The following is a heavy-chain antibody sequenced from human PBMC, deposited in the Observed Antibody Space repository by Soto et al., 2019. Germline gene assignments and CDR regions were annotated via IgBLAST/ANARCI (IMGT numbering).Heavy chain of an antibody. J-gene: IGHJ4*02. CDR1: GYTFTDYY. V-gene: IGHV1-2*02. CDR2: INPNSGGT. D-gene: IGHD2-8*01. Sequence: RASVKVSCKASGYTFTDYYLHWVRQAPGQGLEWMGWINPNSGGTKYAQKFQGRVTMTRDTSISTAYMELSSLRSDDTAVYYCARDKSMVYLYWGQGTLVTGSS. CDR3: ARDKSMVYLY.